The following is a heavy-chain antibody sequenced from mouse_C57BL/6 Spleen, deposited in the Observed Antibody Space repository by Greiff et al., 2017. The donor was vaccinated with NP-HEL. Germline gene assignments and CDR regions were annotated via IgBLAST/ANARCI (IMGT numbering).Heavy chain of an antibody. CDR3: ATGDGYYTPWFAY. Sequence: VQLQQPGTELVKPGASVKLSCKASGYTFTSYWMHWVKQRPGQGLEWIGNINPSNGGTNYNEKFKSKATLTVDKSSSTAYMQLSSLTSEDSAVYDCATGDGYYTPWFAYWGQGTLVTVSA. D-gene: IGHD2-3*01. CDR2: INPSNGGT. CDR1: GYTFTSYW. J-gene: IGHJ3*01. V-gene: IGHV1-53*01.